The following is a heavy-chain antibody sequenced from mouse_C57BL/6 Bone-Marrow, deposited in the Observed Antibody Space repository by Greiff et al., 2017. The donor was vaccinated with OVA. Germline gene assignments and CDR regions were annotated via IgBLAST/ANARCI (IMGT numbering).Heavy chain of an antibody. V-gene: IGHV1-18*01. CDR1: GYTFTDYN. J-gene: IGHJ4*01. Sequence: EVKLMESGPELVKPGASVKIPCKASGYTFTDYNMDWVKQSHGKSLEWIGDINPNNGGTIYNQKFKGKATLTVDKSSSTAYMELRSLTSEDTAVYYCASGPYAMDYWGQGTSVTVSS. CDR3: ASGPYAMDY. CDR2: INPNNGGT.